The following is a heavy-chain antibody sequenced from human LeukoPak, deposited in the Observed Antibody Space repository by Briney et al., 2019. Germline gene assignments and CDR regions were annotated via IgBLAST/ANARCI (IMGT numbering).Heavy chain of an antibody. Sequence: XMXXVXQXXXXXXXXXGXXNPXGXSTSYAQKFQGRVTMTRDTSTSTVYMELSSLRSDDTALYYCARSGEHIVVVTATERAEYFQHWGQGTLVTVSS. CDR2: XNPXGXST. D-gene: IGHD2-21*02. CDR1: X. CDR3: ARSGEHIVVVTATERAEYFQH. J-gene: IGHJ1*01. V-gene: IGHV1-46*01.